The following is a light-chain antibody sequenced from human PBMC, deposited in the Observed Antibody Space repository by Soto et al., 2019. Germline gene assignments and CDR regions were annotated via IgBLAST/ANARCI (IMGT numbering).Light chain of an antibody. CDR2: DVS. J-gene: IGLJ1*01. Sequence: QSVLTQPRSVSGSPGQSVTISFTGTSSDIGGYNYVSWYQQHPGKVPKLMLYDVSKRPSGVPDRFSGSKSGNAASLTISGLRAEDEADYYCCSYAGSYIYVFGSGTKVTVL. V-gene: IGLV2-11*01. CDR1: SSDIGGYNY. CDR3: CSYAGSYIYV.